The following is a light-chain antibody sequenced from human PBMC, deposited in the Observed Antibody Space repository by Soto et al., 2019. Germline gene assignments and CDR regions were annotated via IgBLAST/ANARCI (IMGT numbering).Light chain of an antibody. V-gene: IGKV3-11*01. J-gene: IGKJ2*01. Sequence: EIVLTQSPATLSLSAGERVTLSCRSSQSFDTMVAWYQQQVGRTPRPLIYETSSRATGVPPRFSGSGSGTDFTLTISLLEPEDFAIYFCQVRSDWPPFKYTFGQGTKLEVK. CDR1: QSFDTM. CDR2: ETS. CDR3: QVRSDWPPFKYT.